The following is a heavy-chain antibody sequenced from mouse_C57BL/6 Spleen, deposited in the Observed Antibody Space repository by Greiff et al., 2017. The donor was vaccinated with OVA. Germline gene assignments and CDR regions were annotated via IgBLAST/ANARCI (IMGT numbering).Heavy chain of an antibody. CDR3: ARVGGSTDY. J-gene: IGHJ2*01. Sequence: VQLQQSGPGLVKPSQSLSLTCSVTGYSITSGYYWNWIRQFPGNKLEWMGYISYDGSNNYNPSLKNRISITRDTSKNQFFLKLNSVTTEDTATYYCARVGGSTDYWGQGTTLTVSS. V-gene: IGHV3-6*01. D-gene: IGHD1-1*01. CDR2: ISYDGSN. CDR1: GYSITSGYY.